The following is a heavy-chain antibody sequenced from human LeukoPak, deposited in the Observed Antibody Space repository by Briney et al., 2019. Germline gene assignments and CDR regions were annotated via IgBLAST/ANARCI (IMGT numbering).Heavy chain of an antibody. CDR2: IYYTGNT. CDR3: ARLRTRTPGDY. V-gene: IGHV4-39*01. CDR1: GGSVSSSIYH. D-gene: IGHD1-1*01. J-gene: IGHJ4*02. Sequence: SETLSLTCSVSGGSVSSSIYHWGWIRQPPGKGLEWIGSIYYTGNTYYNPSLKSRLTISVDTSKNQFSLKVRSVTAADTGLYYCARLRTRTPGDYWGQGTLVTVSS.